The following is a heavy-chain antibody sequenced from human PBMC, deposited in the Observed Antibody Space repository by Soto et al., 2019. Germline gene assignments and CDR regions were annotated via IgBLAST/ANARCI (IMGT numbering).Heavy chain of an antibody. Sequence: KPSETLSLTCTVSGGSISSGGYDWSWIRQHPGKGLEWIGYIYYSGSTYYNPSLKSRVTISVDTSKNQFSLKLSSVTAADTAVYYCARVRGSYYFDYWGQGTLVTVSS. V-gene: IGHV4-31*03. J-gene: IGHJ4*02. D-gene: IGHD3-10*01. CDR1: GGSISSGGYD. CDR2: IYYSGST. CDR3: ARVRGSYYFDY.